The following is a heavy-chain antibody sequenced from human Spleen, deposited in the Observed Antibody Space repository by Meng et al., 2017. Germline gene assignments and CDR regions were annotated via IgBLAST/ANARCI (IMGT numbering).Heavy chain of an antibody. V-gene: IGHV3-33*08. Sequence: LSLTCAASGFTFTNYVMNWVRQAPGKGLEWVALVWYGGGNSYYADSVKGRFTISGDNSKNTLYLQMDSLRADDTAVYYCARSKDPSRNYYYYGMDVWGQGTTVTVSS. CDR2: VWYGGGNS. CDR3: ARSKDPSRNYYYYGMDV. CDR1: GFTFTNYV. J-gene: IGHJ6*02. D-gene: IGHD5-24*01.